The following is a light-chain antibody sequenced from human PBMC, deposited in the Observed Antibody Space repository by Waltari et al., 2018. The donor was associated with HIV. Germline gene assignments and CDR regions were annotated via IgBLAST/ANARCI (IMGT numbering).Light chain of an antibody. CDR1: SSDDGGYNN. CDR2: DVT. Sequence: QSALTQPRSVSGSPGQSVTISCTGTSSDDGGYNNVSWYQQNPGKAPKFIIYDVTKRPSGVPDRFSGSKSGNTASLTISGLQAEDEADYYCCSYAGNYPVLFGGGTKLTVL. CDR3: CSYAGNYPVL. V-gene: IGLV2-11*01. J-gene: IGLJ3*02.